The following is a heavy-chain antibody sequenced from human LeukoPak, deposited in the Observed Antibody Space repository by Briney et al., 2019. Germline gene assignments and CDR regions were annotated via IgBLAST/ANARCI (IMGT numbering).Heavy chain of an antibody. V-gene: IGHV1-18*01. CDR2: ISAYNGNT. J-gene: IGHJ4*02. CDR1: GGTFSSYG. D-gene: IGHD5-12*01. Sequence: ASAKVCCKASGGTFSSYGFSWVRQAPGQGLGWMGWISAYNGNTNYAQKLQGRVTMTTDTSTSTAYMELRSLRSDDTAVYYCARDSSERGYDEYWGQGTLVTVSS. CDR3: ARDSSERGYDEY.